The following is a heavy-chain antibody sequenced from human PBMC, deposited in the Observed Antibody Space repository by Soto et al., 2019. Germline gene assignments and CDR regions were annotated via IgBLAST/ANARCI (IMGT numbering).Heavy chain of an antibody. J-gene: IGHJ4*02. D-gene: IGHD3-9*01. CDR1: GYTFTSYG. V-gene: IGHV1-18*01. CDR2: ISAYNGNT. Sequence: QVQLVQSGAEVKKPGASVKVSCKASGYTFTSYGISWVRQAPGQGLEWMGWISAYNGNTNYAQKLQGRVTMTTDTATSTAYMELRSLRSDDTAVYYCARLSDILTGYYEAGVDYWGQGTLVTVSS. CDR3: ARLSDILTGYYEAGVDY.